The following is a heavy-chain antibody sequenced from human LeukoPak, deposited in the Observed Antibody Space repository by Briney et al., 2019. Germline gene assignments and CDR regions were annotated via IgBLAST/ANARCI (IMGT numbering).Heavy chain of an antibody. CDR2: TLYDGTNE. V-gene: IGHV3-30*03. CDR3: ARDLYYHDNRGYLGPGDY. Sequence: PGGSLRLSCAASGFTFSSYGMHWVRQAPGKGLEWVASTLYDGTNEYYADSVRGRFAISRDNSKNTLYLQVDSLRAEDTAVYYCARDLYYHDNRGYLGPGDYWGQGTRVTVFS. CDR1: GFTFSSYG. D-gene: IGHD3-22*01. J-gene: IGHJ4*02.